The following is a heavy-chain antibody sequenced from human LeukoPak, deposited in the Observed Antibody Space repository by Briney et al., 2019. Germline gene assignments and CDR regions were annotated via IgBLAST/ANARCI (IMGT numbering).Heavy chain of an antibody. CDR2: INPNSGGT. D-gene: IGHD3-9*01. CDR1: GYTFTGYY. Sequence: GASVKVSCKASGYTFTGYYMHWVRRAPGQGLEWMGWINPNSGGTNYAQKFQGRVTMTRDTSISTAYMELSRLRSDDTAVYYCARDANYDILTGPDLNWFDPWGQGTLVTVSS. V-gene: IGHV1-2*02. J-gene: IGHJ5*02. CDR3: ARDANYDILTGPDLNWFDP.